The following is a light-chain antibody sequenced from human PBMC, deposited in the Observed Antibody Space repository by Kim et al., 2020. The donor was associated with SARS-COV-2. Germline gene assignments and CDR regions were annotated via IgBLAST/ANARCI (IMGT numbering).Light chain of an antibody. J-gene: IGKJ2*01. CDR1: QGISNY. V-gene: IGKV1-27*01. CDR2: GAS. Sequence: SASVGYSVTITCRASQGISNYLAWYQEKPGKVPKLLIYGASTLQPRVPSRFSGTGSETDFTLTINTLQPEDVATYYCQKYDSGPYTFGQGTKLEIK. CDR3: QKYDSGPYT.